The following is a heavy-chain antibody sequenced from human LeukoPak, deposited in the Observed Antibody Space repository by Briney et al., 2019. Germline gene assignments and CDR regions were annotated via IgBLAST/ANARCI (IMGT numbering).Heavy chain of an antibody. CDR1: GFIVNTYA. V-gene: IGHV3-66*02. J-gene: IGHJ5*02. Sequence: GGSLRLSCAASGFIVNTYAMSWVRQAPGKGLAWVSLIYSDGVTQYADSVKGRFTISRDNSKNTLYLQMNSLRDEDTAVYFCARDRAEGKTWVEFDPWGQGTLVTVSS. CDR2: IYSDGVT. CDR3: ARDRAEGKTWVEFDP.